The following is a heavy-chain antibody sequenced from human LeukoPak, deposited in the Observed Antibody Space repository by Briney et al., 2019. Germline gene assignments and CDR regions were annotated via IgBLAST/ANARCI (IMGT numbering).Heavy chain of an antibody. D-gene: IGHD3-16*02. CDR3: ARGAYYDYVWGSYRPEGFDY. Sequence: APVKISCKASGYTFTGYYMHWVRQAPGQGLEWMGWINPNGGGTNNAQKFQGRVTMNRDTSISTAYVELSRLGSDDTAVYYCARGAYYDYVWGSYRPEGFDYWGQGTLVTVSS. V-gene: IGHV1-2*02. J-gene: IGHJ4*02. CDR2: INPNGGGT. CDR1: GYTFTGYY.